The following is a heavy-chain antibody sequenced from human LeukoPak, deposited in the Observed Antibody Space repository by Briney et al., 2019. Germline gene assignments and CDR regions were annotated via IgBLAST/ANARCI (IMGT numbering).Heavy chain of an antibody. CDR2: IIPIFGTA. J-gene: IGHJ4*02. Sequence: GASVKVSCKASGYSFTSHYMHWVRQAPGQGLEWMGGIIPIFGTANYAQKFQGRVTITADESTSTAYMELSSLRSEDTAVYYCARVHDYGDPRYYFDYWGQGTLVTVSS. CDR3: ARVHDYGDPRYYFDY. V-gene: IGHV1-69*13. D-gene: IGHD4-17*01. CDR1: GYSFTSHY.